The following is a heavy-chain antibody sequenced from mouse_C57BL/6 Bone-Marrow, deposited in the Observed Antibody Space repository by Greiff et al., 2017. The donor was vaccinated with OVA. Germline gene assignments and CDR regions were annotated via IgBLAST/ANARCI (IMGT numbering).Heavy chain of an antibody. V-gene: IGHV4-1*01. D-gene: IGHD1-1*01. CDR1: GIDFSRYW. CDR2: INPDSSTI. Sequence: EVKLLESGGGLVQPGGSLKLSCAASGIDFSRYWMSWVRRAPGKGLEWIGEINPDSSTINYAPSLKDKFIISRDNAKNTLYLQMGKVRSEDTALYDCARRYYGSSLYWYFDVWGTGTTVTVSS. J-gene: IGHJ1*03. CDR3: ARRYYGSSLYWYFDV.